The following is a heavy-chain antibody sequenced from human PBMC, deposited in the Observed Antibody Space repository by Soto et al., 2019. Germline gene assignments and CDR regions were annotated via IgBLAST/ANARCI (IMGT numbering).Heavy chain of an antibody. CDR2: IYVTGAV. CDR1: GAALNSGNYY. Sequence: SETLSLTCSVSGAALNSGNYYWSWIRQVPGKGLEWIGHIYVTGAVDYNPSLRDRITISQDTSERQFSLNLRLETAADTAVYYCARLRIATNNYKWFDPWGQGTLVTVSS. D-gene: IGHD2-21*01. CDR3: ARLRIATNNYKWFDP. V-gene: IGHV4-31*03. J-gene: IGHJ5*02.